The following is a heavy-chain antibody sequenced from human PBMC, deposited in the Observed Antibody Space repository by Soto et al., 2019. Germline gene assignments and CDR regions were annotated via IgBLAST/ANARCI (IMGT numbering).Heavy chain of an antibody. J-gene: IGHJ6*02. CDR1: GGSINGTNYS. V-gene: IGHV4-39*07. D-gene: IGHD3-10*01. CDR3: ARTRGSAVYFYFCGLVV. CDR2: TYSSGGA. Sequence: LQESGPGLVKPSETLSLTCSVSGGSINGTNYSWGWIRQPPGRGLEWIGNTYSSGGAFYDPSFKSRASISADTSKSQVFLKLTSVTAADTAIYYCARTRGSAVYFYFCGLVVWGHGTTVTVSS.